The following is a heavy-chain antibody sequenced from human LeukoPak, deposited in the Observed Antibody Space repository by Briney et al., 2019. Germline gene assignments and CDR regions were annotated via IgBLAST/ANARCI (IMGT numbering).Heavy chain of an antibody. CDR2: ISSSSSYI. CDR1: GFTFSSYS. V-gene: IGHV3-21*01. D-gene: IGHD4-17*01. J-gene: IGHJ6*03. CDR3: ATYGDGPYYYYYYMDV. Sequence: GGSLRLSCAASGFTFSSYSMNWVRQAPGKGLEWVSSISSSSSYIYYADSVKGRFTISRDNAKNSLYLQMNSLRAEDTAVYYCATYGDGPYYYYYYMDVWGKGTTVTVSS.